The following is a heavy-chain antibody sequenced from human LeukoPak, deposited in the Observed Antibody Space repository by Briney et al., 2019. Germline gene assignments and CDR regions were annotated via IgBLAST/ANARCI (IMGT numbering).Heavy chain of an antibody. Sequence: GGSLRLSCAASGFTFSSYSMNWVRQAPGKGLEWVSSISSSSSYIYYADSVRGRFTTSRDNAKNSLYLQMNSLRADDTAVYYCARVQWLATGYYFDYWGQGTLVTVSS. D-gene: IGHD6-19*01. CDR3: ARVQWLATGYYFDY. V-gene: IGHV3-21*01. J-gene: IGHJ4*02. CDR1: GFTFSSYS. CDR2: ISSSSSYI.